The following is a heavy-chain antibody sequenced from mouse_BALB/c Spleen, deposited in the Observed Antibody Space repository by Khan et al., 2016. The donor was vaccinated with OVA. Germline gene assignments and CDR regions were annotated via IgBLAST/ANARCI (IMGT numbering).Heavy chain of an antibody. Sequence: EVKLEESGPGLVKPSQSLSLTCTVTGYSITTNYAWDWIRQFPGNKLEWMGYISYSGSTSYNPSLKSRIPITRDTSKNQFSLQLNSVTTGDTATXYCARQNYYGYAVDYWGQGTSVTVSS. V-gene: IGHV3-2*02. J-gene: IGHJ4*01. CDR2: ISYSGST. CDR1: GYSITTNYA. CDR3: ARQNYYGYAVDY. D-gene: IGHD1-1*01.